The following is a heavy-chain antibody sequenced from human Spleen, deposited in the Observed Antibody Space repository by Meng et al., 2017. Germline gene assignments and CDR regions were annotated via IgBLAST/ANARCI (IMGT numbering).Heavy chain of an antibody. CDR1: GFTFSTYR. CDR2: ISSSSSYI. Sequence: GESLKISCAASGFTFSTYRMNWVRQAPGKGLEWVSSISSSSSYIYYADLVKGRFTISRDNAKNSLYLQMNSLRAEDTAVYYCARSSLSYDSIVGDAFDIWGRGTMVTVSS. CDR3: ARSSLSYDSIVGDAFDI. D-gene: IGHD3-22*01. J-gene: IGHJ3*02. V-gene: IGHV3-21*01.